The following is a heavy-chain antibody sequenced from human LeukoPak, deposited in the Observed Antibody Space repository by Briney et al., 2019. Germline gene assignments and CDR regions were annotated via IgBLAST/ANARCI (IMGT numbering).Heavy chain of an antibody. V-gene: IGHV4-39*07. D-gene: IGHD5-24*01. CDR3: ARERRDGYKVYFDY. CDR2: IYYSGST. J-gene: IGHJ4*02. CDR1: GGSISSRNYY. Sequence: SETLSLTCTVSGGSISSRNYYWGWIRQPPGKGLEWIGNIYYSGSTYYNPSLKSRVTISVDTSKNQFSLQLSSVTAADTAVYYCARERRDGYKVYFDYWGQGTLVTVSS.